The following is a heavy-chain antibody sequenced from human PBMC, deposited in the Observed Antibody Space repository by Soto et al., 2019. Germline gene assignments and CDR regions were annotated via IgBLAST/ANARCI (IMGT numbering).Heavy chain of an antibody. CDR3: AKDHSPYYYDSSGYYFGY. CDR1: GFTFSSYG. Sequence: LRLSCAASGFTFSSYGMHWVRQAPGKGLEWVAVISYDGSNKYYADSVKGRFTISRDNSKNTLYLQMNSLRAEDTAVYYCAKDHSPYYYDSSGYYFGYWGQGTLVTVSS. CDR2: ISYDGSNK. V-gene: IGHV3-30*18. D-gene: IGHD3-22*01. J-gene: IGHJ4*02.